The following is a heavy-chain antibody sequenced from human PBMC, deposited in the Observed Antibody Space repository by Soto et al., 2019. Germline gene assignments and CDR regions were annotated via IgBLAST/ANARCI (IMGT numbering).Heavy chain of an antibody. CDR2: IFYPGTA. Sequence: QLQESGPGLLKPSETLSLTCTVSGGSISSPSYNWGWVRQAPGKGPEWLGTIFYPGTAHYNPSLKRRLAISVDKSKSQVSLSLTSVTAADTAVYYCTTVASTHFDSWGQGAQVTVSS. J-gene: IGHJ4*02. V-gene: IGHV4-39*01. CDR3: TTVASTHFDS. D-gene: IGHD4-17*01. CDR1: GGSISSPSYN.